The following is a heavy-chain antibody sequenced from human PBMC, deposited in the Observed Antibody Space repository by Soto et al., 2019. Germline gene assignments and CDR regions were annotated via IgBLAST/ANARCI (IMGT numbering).Heavy chain of an antibody. CDR3: ARVCGDCRGYYYYGMDV. V-gene: IGHV3-74*01. Sequence: PGGSLRLSCAASGFTFSRYRMHWVRQAPGKGLVWVSRIFSDGSSTNYADSVKGRFTISRDNAKNTLYLQMNSLRADDTAVYYCARVCGDCRGYYYYGMDVWGQGTTVTVSS. CDR2: IFSDGSST. J-gene: IGHJ6*02. CDR1: GFTFSRYR. D-gene: IGHD2-21*02.